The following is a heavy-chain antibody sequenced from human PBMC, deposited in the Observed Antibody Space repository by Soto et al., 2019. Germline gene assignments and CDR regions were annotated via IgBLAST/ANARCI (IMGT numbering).Heavy chain of an antibody. Sequence: PETLSLTCTVSGGSISSYYWSWIRQPPGKGLEWVGYIYYSGSTNYNPSLKSRVTISVDTSKNQFSLKLSSVTAADTAVYYCAIRASYYDSSGYFDYWGQGTLVTVSS. V-gene: IGHV4-59*01. CDR3: AIRASYYDSSGYFDY. CDR2: IYYSGST. J-gene: IGHJ4*02. D-gene: IGHD3-22*01. CDR1: GGSISSYY.